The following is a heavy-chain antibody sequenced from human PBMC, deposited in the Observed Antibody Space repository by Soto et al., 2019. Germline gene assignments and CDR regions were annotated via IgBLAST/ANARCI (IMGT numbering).Heavy chain of an antibody. CDR2: ISWNSGSI. CDR3: AKEGPNYYDSSGFDY. D-gene: IGHD3-22*01. CDR1: GFTFDDYA. V-gene: IGHV3-9*01. J-gene: IGHJ4*02. Sequence: PGGSLRLSCAASGFTFDDYAMHWVRQAPGKGLEWVSGISWNSGSIGYADSVKGRFTISRDNAKNSLYLQMNSLRAEDTALYYCAKEGPNYYDSSGFDYWGQGTLVTVSS.